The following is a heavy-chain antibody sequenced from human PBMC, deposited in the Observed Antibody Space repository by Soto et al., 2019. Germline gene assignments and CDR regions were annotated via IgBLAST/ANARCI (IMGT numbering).Heavy chain of an antibody. CDR1: GFTVSSNY. CDR3: GRDKAVGATDY. CDR2: IYSGGST. D-gene: IGHD1-26*01. J-gene: IGHJ4*02. V-gene: IGHV3-66*01. Sequence: EVQLVESGGGLVQPGGSLRLSCAASGFTVSSNYMSWVRQAPGKGLEWVAVIYSGGSTYYADSMKGRFIISRDNSENTLFLQMNSLRAEDTAVYYCGRDKAVGATDYWGQGTLVTDS.